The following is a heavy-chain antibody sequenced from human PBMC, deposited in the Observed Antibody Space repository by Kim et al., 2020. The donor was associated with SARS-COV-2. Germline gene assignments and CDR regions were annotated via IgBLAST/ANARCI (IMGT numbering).Heavy chain of an antibody. V-gene: IGHV4-34*01. J-gene: IGHJ6*02. Sequence: SETLSLTCAVYGGSFSGYYWSWIRQPPGKGLEWIGEINHSGSTNYNPSLKSRVTISVDTSKNQFSLKLSSVTAADTAVYYCARHWGSPYYYGMDVWGQGTTVTVSS. CDR1: GGSFSGYY. D-gene: IGHD7-27*01. CDR3: ARHWGSPYYYGMDV. CDR2: INHSGST.